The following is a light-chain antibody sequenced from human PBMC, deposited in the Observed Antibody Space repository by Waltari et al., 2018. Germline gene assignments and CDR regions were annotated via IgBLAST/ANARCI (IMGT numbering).Light chain of an antibody. CDR2: GAS. CDR3: QQYDNWLGT. J-gene: IGKJ1*01. V-gene: IGKV3-15*01. CDR1: QSIRSN. Sequence: EIVMTQSPATLSVFPGVRATLSCRASQSIRSNLAWYQLKPGQAPRLLIYGASTRATGIPARFSGSGSGTQFTLTISSLQSEDFAVYFCQQYDNWLGTFGQGTKVEIK.